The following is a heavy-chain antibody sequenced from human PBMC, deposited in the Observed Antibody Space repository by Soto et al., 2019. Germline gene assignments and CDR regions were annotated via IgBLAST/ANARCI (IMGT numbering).Heavy chain of an antibody. CDR3: ARMKVARLDH. Sequence: QVQLLQSGTEVKRPGSSVKVSCRASGVSFNSYGFAWVRQAPGRGLEWVGKINPASQLRNYEQSLQGRVTITADTSTRTAYMELSGLTAEDTAVYYCARMKVARLDHGGQGTLVTVSS. D-gene: IGHD5-12*01. CDR1: GVSFNSYG. CDR2: INPASQLR. J-gene: IGHJ4*02. V-gene: IGHV1-69*09.